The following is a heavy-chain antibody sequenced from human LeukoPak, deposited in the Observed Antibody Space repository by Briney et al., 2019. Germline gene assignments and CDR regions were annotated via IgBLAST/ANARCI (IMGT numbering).Heavy chain of an antibody. CDR1: GFAFDDYA. CDR3: AKDIRGDGYNSRFDY. V-gene: IGHV3-43*02. Sequence: GGSLRLSCAASGFAFDDYAMHWVRQAPGTGLEWVSHISGDGGSTYYADSVKGRFTISRDNSKNSLYLQMNSLGTEDTALYYCAKDIRGDGYNSRFDYWGQGTPVTVSP. D-gene: IGHD5-24*01. CDR2: ISGDGGST. J-gene: IGHJ4*02.